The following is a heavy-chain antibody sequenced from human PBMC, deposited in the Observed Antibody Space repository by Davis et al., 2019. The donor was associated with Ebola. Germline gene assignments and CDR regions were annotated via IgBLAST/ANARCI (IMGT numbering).Heavy chain of an antibody. CDR2: INHSGST. Sequence: SETLSPTCAVYGASFSGYYWSWIRQPPGKGLEWIGEINHSGSTNYNPSLKSRVTISVDTSKNQFPLKLSSVTAADTAVYYCARAYGSGWYWFDPWGQGTLVTVSS. D-gene: IGHD6-19*01. V-gene: IGHV4-34*01. J-gene: IGHJ5*02. CDR3: ARAYGSGWYWFDP. CDR1: GASFSGYY.